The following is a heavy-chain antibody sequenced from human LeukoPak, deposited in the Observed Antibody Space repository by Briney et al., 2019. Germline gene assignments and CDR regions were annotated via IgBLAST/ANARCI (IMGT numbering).Heavy chain of an antibody. D-gene: IGHD4-23*01. J-gene: IGHJ4*02. CDR1: GYSFTRYG. V-gene: IGHV7-4-1*02. Sequence: ASVKVSCKASGYSFTRYGMNWVRQAPGHGLEWMGWINTNTGNPTYAQGFTGRFVFSLDTSVSTAYLQISSLKAEDTAVYYCARDPLGGGNPPDYWGQGTLVTVSS. CDR2: INTNTGNP. CDR3: ARDPLGGGNPPDY.